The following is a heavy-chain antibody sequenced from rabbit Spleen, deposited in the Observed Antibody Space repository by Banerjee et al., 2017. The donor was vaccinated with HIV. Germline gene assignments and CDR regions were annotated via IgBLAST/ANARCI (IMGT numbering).Heavy chain of an antibody. Sequence: QSLEESGGDLVKPGASLTLTCIASGVSFSGDSYMCWVRQAPGKGLEWIACIDSGSSGFTYFATWAKGRITISKTSSTTVTLQMTRLTAADTATYFCARDTSSSFSSYGMDLWGQGTLVTVS. D-gene: IGHD1-1*01. CDR3: ARDTSSSFSSYGMDL. V-gene: IGHV1S40*01. J-gene: IGHJ6*01. CDR1: GVSFSGDSY. CDR2: IDSGSSGFT.